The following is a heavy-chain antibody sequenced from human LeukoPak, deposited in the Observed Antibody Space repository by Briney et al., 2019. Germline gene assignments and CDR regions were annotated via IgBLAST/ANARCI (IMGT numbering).Heavy chain of an antibody. CDR1: GFTVSSNY. V-gene: IGHV3-53*01. Sequence: GGSLRLSCAVSGFTVSSNYMSWVRQAPGKGLEWVSVIYTGGSTYSADSVKGRFTISRDNSKSTLFLQMNSLRAEDTALYYCASATEDLSYFDYWGQGALVTVSS. CDR3: ASATEDLSYFDY. CDR2: IYTGGST. J-gene: IGHJ4*02.